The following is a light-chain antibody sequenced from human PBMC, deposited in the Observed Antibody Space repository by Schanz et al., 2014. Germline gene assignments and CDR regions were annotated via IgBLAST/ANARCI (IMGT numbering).Light chain of an antibody. CDR2: DAS. CDR3: QQYGRSPRT. Sequence: EIVLTQSPATLSLSPGERATLSCRASQSVSGHLAWYQQKPGQAPRLLISDASTRATGVPARFSGSGSGTDFTLTISRLEPEDFAVYYCQQYGRSPRTFGQGTKVEIK. CDR1: QSVSGH. J-gene: IGKJ1*01. V-gene: IGKV3-20*01.